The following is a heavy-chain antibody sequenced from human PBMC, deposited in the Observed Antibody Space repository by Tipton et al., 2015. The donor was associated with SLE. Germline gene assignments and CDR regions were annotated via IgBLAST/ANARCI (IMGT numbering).Heavy chain of an antibody. D-gene: IGHD1-7*01. V-gene: IGHV1-8*02. J-gene: IGHJ4*02. CDR2: MNPNSGNT. CDR1: GYIFTTYD. Sequence: QVQLVQSGAEVKKPGASVKVSCTASGYIFTTYDINWVRQATGQGLEWMGWMNPNSGNTGYAQKFQGRVTMTRSTSISTAYMELSSLRSQDTAVYYCAIFAGNYGHAAYWGQGTLVTVSS. CDR3: AIFAGNYGHAAY.